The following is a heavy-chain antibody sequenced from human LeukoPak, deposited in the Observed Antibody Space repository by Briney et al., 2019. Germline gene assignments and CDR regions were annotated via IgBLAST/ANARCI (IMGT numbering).Heavy chain of an antibody. Sequence: PGSSLRLPCAASGFNFNTYGMHWVRQAPGKGLEGVAVISYDGGNKNYADSVKGRFTISRDNSKNTLYLQMSSLRPEDTAFYYCAKVFYQYCSGGSCYSDFDYWGQGALVTVSS. CDR1: GFNFNTYG. CDR2: ISYDGGNK. D-gene: IGHD2-15*01. J-gene: IGHJ4*02. CDR3: AKVFYQYCSGGSCYSDFDY. V-gene: IGHV3-30*18.